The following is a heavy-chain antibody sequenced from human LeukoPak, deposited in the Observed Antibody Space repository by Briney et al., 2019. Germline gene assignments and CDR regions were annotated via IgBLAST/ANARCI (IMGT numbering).Heavy chain of an antibody. CDR3: ARPTAMVTAYFDY. J-gene: IGHJ4*02. Sequence: GGSLRLSCAASGFTFSSYAMHWVRQAPGKGLEWVAVISYDGSNKYYADSGKGRFTISRDNSKNTLYLQMNSLRAEDTAVYYCARPTAMVTAYFDYWGQGTLVTVSS. CDR2: ISYDGSNK. D-gene: IGHD5-18*01. V-gene: IGHV3-30-3*01. CDR1: GFTFSSYA.